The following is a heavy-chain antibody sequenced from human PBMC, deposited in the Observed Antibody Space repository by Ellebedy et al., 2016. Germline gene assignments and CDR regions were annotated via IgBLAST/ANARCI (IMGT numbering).Heavy chain of an antibody. CDR1: GGSISSSSYY. V-gene: IGHV4-39*07. D-gene: IGHD2-2*01. J-gene: IGHJ4*02. Sequence: SETLSLTXTVSGGSISSSSYYWGWIRQPPGKGLELIGSIYYSGSTNYNPSLKSRVTISVDTSKNQFSLKLSSVTAADTAVYYCARDLGYCSSTSCLPVDWGQGTLVTVSS. CDR2: IYYSGST. CDR3: ARDLGYCSSTSCLPVD.